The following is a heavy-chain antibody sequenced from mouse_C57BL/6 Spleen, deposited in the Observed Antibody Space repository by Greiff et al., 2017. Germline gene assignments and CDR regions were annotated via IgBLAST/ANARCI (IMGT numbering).Heavy chain of an antibody. D-gene: IGHD2-3*01. CDR3: ARRGIYDGYYPFDY. J-gene: IGHJ2*01. V-gene: IGHV1-69*01. CDR2: IDPSDSYT. CDR1: GYTFTSYW. Sequence: QVQLQQPGAELVMPGASVKLSCKASGYTFTSYWMHWVKQRPGQGLEWIGEIDPSDSYTNYNQKFKGKSTLTVDKSSSTAYMQLSSLTSEDSAVYYCARRGIYDGYYPFDYWGQGTTLTVSS.